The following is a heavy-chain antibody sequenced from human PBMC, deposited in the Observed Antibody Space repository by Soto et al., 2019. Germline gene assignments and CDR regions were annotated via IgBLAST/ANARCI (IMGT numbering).Heavy chain of an antibody. CDR3: SRGKNRNYGSGTDAFDI. V-gene: IGHV3-49*03. CDR2: ITSKGYGETT. J-gene: IGHJ3*02. CDR1: GFSFGDYA. D-gene: IGHD3-10*01. Sequence: GGSLRLSCTTSGFSFGDYAMSWFRQAPGRGLEWVSFITSKGYGETTEYAASVKGRFTLSRDDSKSIAYLQMNSLKTEDTAVYYCSRGKNRNYGSGTDAFDIWGQGTMVTVSS.